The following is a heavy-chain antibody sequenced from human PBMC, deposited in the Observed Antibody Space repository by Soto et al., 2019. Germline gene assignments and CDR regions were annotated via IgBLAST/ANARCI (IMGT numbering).Heavy chain of an antibody. CDR1: GFTFSSYW. V-gene: IGHV3-7*01. J-gene: IGHJ6*03. CDR2: IKQDGSEK. Sequence: PGGSLRLSCAASGFTFSSYWMSWVRQAPGKGLEWVANIKQDGSEKYYVDSVKGRFTISRDNAKNSLYLQMNSLRAEDTAVYYCARESKYSSSWYIFYYYYYMDVWGKGTTVTVSS. D-gene: IGHD6-13*01. CDR3: ARESKYSSSWYIFYYYYYMDV.